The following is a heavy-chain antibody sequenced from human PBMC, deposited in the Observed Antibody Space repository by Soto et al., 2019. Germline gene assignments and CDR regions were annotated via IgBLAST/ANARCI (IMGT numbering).Heavy chain of an antibody. J-gene: IGHJ5*02. CDR3: ARSGAVEYAYDNWFDP. CDR2: ISAYNGNT. D-gene: IGHD1-26*01. CDR1: GYTFTSYG. Sequence: GASVKVSCKASGYTFTSYGISWVRQAPEQGLEWMGWISAYNGNTNYAQKLQGRVTMTTDTSTSTAYMELRSLRSDDTAVYYCARSGAVEYAYDNWFDPWGQGTLVTVSS. V-gene: IGHV1-18*01.